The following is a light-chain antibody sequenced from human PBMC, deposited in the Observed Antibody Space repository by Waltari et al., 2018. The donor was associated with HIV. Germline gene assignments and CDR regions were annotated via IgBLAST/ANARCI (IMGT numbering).Light chain of an antibody. J-gene: IGKJ2*01. CDR2: KAS. CDR3: QHYTSYP. Sequence: DIQMTQSPSTLSASVGDRVTITCRASQSISTWLAWYQQKPGKAPKRLIYKASSLESGVPSRFSGSGSGTEFTLTITSLQPDDFATYYCQHYTSYPFGQGTKVEIK. CDR1: QSISTW. V-gene: IGKV1-5*03.